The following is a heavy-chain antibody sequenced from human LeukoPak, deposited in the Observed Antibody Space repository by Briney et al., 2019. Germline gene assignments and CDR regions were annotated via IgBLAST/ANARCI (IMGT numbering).Heavy chain of an antibody. D-gene: IGHD3-22*01. CDR1: GGFISSSHFY. CDR3: ARDLYYGSNLRLFDP. V-gene: IGHV4-39*07. J-gene: IGHJ5*02. Sequence: KTSETLSLTCTVSGGFISSSHFYWDWVRQPPGKGLEWIGNIYNSGSTYYNPSLKRRVTISIDTSKNQFSLKLSSVTAADTAMYYCARDLYYGSNLRLFDPWGQGTLVTVSS. CDR2: IYNSGST.